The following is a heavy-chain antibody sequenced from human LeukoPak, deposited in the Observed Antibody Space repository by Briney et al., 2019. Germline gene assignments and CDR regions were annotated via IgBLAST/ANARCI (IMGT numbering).Heavy chain of an antibody. CDR3: ARRISWLAAAGRNWFDP. CDR2: IIPIFGTA. CDR1: GGTFSSYA. D-gene: IGHD6-13*01. V-gene: IGHV1-69*13. Sequence: SVKVSCKASGGTFSSYAISWVRQAPGQGLEWMGGIIPIFGTANYAQKFQGRVTITADESTSTAYMELSSLRSEDTAVYYCARRISWLAAAGRNWFDPWGQGTLVTVSS. J-gene: IGHJ5*02.